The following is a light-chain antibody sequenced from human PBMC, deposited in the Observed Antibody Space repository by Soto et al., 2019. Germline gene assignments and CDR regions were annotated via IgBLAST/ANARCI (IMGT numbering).Light chain of an antibody. CDR2: GAS. J-gene: IGKJ5*01. Sequence: EIVLTPSPATLSLSPGEIATLSCRASQSVSSNLAWYQQKPGQAPRRLIYGASTRATGIPARFSGSGSGTEFTLTISRREAEELAVYYCQQFGSSPPITFGQGTRREIK. CDR1: QSVSSN. V-gene: IGKV3-20*01. CDR3: QQFGSSPPIT.